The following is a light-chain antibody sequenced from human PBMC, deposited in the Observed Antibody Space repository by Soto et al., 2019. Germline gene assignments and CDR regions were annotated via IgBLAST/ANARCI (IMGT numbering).Light chain of an antibody. V-gene: IGKV1-39*01. Sequence: DIQMTQSPPSLSASAGDIVTITCRASQNIGDYLSWYQQRPGKAPKLLIYSSSILHNAASSRFSGGGSGTDFTLTISDLQPEDFATYYCQQTFSTQISFGGGTTVEIK. CDR1: QNIGDY. CDR3: QQTFSTQIS. J-gene: IGKJ4*02. CDR2: SSS.